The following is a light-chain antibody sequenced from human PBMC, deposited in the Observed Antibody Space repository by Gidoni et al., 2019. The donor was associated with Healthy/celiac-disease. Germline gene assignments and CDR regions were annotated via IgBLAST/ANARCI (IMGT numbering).Light chain of an antibody. CDR1: SSNIGSNY. V-gene: IGLV1-47*01. CDR3: AAWDDSLSGPDV. Sequence: QSVLTQPPSASGTPGQRVTISCSGSSSNIGSNYVYWYQQLPGTAPKLLIYRNNQRHSGVPDRFSCSKSGTSASLAISGLRSEDEADYYCAAWDDSLSGPDVFGTGTKVTVL. CDR2: RNN. J-gene: IGLJ1*01.